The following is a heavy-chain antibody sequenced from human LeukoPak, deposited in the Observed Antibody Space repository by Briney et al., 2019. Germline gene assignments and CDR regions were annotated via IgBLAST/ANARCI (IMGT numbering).Heavy chain of an antibody. V-gene: IGHV3-74*01. CDR1: GFTFSSYW. CDR2: INSDGSST. Sequence: PGGSLRLSCAASGFTFSSYWMHWVRQAPGKGLVGVSRINSDGSSTSYADSVKGRFTTSRDNAKNTLYLQMNSLRAEDTAVYYCARFGGGDWLYNYGMDVWGQGTTVTVSS. D-gene: IGHD2-21*02. CDR3: ARFGGGDWLYNYGMDV. J-gene: IGHJ6*02.